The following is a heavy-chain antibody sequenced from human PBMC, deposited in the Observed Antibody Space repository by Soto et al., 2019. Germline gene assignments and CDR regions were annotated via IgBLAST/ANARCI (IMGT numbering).Heavy chain of an antibody. D-gene: IGHD5-12*01. V-gene: IGHV4-4*02. Sequence: QVQLQESGPGLVKPSGTLSLTCAVSGGSISSSNWWSWVRQPPGKGLEWIGEIYHSGSTNYNPSLKRRVTISVDKSKNQLSLKLSSVTAADTAVYYCASAPLRMPRRNWFDPWGQGTLVTVSS. CDR3: ASAPLRMPRRNWFDP. CDR1: GGSISSSNW. J-gene: IGHJ5*02. CDR2: IYHSGST.